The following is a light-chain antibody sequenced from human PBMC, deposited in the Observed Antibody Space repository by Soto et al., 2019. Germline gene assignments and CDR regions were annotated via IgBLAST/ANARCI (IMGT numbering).Light chain of an antibody. CDR1: QSVSSK. CDR3: QQYNNWPQT. V-gene: IGKV3-15*01. Sequence: EIVMTQSPATLSVSPGERATLSCRASQSVSSKLAWYQQKPGQAPRLLIYGASTRATGIPARFSGSGSGTDFTLTISSLQSEDFAVYYCQQYNNWPQTFGQGTKVDIK. CDR2: GAS. J-gene: IGKJ1*01.